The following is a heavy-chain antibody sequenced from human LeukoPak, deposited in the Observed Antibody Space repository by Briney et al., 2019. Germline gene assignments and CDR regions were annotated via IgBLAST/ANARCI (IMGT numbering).Heavy chain of an antibody. V-gene: IGHV2-5*02. CDR3: AHSQVFSYGSFHDAYDI. D-gene: IGHD5-18*01. CDR2: IYWDDDS. J-gene: IGHJ3*02. Sequence: SGPTLVTPTQTLTLTCTFSGFSLSTNAVGVVWIRQPPGKALEWLALIYWDDDSRYSPSLKSRLTIAKDTSKNQVVLTLTNMDSVDTATYYCAHSQVFSYGSFHDAYDIWGLGMLVTVSS. CDR1: GFSLSTNAVG.